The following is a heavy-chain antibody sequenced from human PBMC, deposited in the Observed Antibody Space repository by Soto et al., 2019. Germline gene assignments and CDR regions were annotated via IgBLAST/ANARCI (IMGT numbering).Heavy chain of an antibody. CDR1: GFTFSNAW. CDR2: IKSKTDGGTT. Sequence: EVQLVESGGGLVKPGGSLRLSCAASGFTFSNAWMNWVRQAPGKGLEWVGRIKSKTDGGTTDYAAPVKGRFTISRDDSKNTLYLQRNSLKPEDTVVYYCIVRYPYDFDYWGQGTLVTVSS. D-gene: IGHD2-21*01. V-gene: IGHV3-15*07. CDR3: IVRYPYDFDY. J-gene: IGHJ4*02.